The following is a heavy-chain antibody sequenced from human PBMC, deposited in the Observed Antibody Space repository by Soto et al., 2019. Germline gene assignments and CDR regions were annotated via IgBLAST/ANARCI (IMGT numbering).Heavy chain of an antibody. CDR1: GGSTSSSSYQ. CDR2: VYYNGNT. CDR3: ARLSGSYNDRYFDY. V-gene: IGHV4-39*01. J-gene: IGHJ4*02. Sequence: TLSLTCTVSGGSTSSSSYQWVWIRQPPGKGLEWIGNVYYNGNTYYNPSLKSRLTISVDTSNNQFSLKVKSVTAADTAVYYCARLSGSYNDRYFDYWGQGTLVTVSS. D-gene: IGHD1-26*01.